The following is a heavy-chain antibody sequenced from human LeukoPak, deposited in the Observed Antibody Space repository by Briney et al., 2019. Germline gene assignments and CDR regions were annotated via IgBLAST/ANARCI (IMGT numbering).Heavy chain of an antibody. CDR1: GFTVSSNY. V-gene: IGHV3-53*01. J-gene: IGHJ4*02. CDR3: ARVNTRWLQTDY. Sequence: GGSLRLSCAASGFTVSSNYMSWVRQAPGKGLEWVSVIYSGGSTYYADSVKGRFTISRDNSKNTLYLQMNSLRAEDTAVYYCARVNTRWLQTDYWGQGTLVTVSS. CDR2: IYSGGST. D-gene: IGHD3-22*01.